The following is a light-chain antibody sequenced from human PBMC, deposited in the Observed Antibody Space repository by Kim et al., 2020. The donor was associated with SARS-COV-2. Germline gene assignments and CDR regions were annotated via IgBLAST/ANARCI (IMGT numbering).Light chain of an antibody. V-gene: IGKV1-39*01. CDR1: QDISRY. CDR2: TAS. J-gene: IGKJ1*01. CDR3: QQTSSAPRT. Sequence: DIQMTQSPSSLSASVGDRVTITCRASQDISRYLNWYQQKPGKAPKLLIYTASSLQSGVPSRFTGSGSETDYTLTITSLQPEEIATYYCQQTSSAPRTFGEGTKVDIK.